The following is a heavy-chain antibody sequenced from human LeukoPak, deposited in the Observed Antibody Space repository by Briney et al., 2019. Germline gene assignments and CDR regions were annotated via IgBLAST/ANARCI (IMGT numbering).Heavy chain of an antibody. CDR1: GFTFSSYS. D-gene: IGHD4-17*01. CDR3: ARNYGDFGRYYYMDV. J-gene: IGHJ6*03. Sequence: GGSLRLSCVASGFTFSSYSMNWVRQAPGKGLEWLSYITGSSGIIYYADSVKGRFTISRDNAKNSLYLQMNSLRAEDTAVYYCARNYGDFGRYYYMDVWGKGTTVTVSS. CDR2: ITGSSGII. V-gene: IGHV3-48*01.